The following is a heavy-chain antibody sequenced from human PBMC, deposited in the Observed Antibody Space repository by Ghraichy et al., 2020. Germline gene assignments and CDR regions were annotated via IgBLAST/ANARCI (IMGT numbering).Heavy chain of an antibody. V-gene: IGHV3-7*01. J-gene: IGHJ4*02. D-gene: IGHD3/OR15-3a*01. CDR3: ARDALYHFWTGPRFDY. CDR1: GFTFSSYW. CDR2: IKHDGSEQ. Sequence: LSLTCATSGFTFSSYWMTWVRQAPGKGLEWVANIKHDGSEQNYMNSVRGRFTISRDNTENSLYLQMNSLRAEDTAVYYCARDALYHFWTGPRFDYWGQGTLVTVSS.